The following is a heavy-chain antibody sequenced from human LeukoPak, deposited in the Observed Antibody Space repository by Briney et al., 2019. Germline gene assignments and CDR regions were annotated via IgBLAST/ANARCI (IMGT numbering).Heavy chain of an antibody. D-gene: IGHD3-10*01. Sequence: AASVKVSCKASGGTFSGYAISWVRQAPGQGLEWMGGIIPIFGTANYAQKFQGRVTITADESTSTAYMELSSLRSEDTAVYYCARMPFMVRGVIELDYRGQGTLVTVSS. CDR2: IIPIFGTA. J-gene: IGHJ4*02. CDR3: ARMPFMVRGVIELDY. V-gene: IGHV1-69*13. CDR1: GGTFSGYA.